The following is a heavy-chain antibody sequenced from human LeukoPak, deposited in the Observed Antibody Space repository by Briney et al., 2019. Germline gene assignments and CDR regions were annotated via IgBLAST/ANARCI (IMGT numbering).Heavy chain of an antibody. J-gene: IGHJ4*02. D-gene: IGHD5-12*01. CDR1: GGTFSSYA. V-gene: IGHV1-69*13. CDR2: IIPIFCTA. Sequence: SVKVSCKASGGTFSSYAISWVRQAPGQGLEWMGGIIPIFCTANYAQKFQGRVTITADESTSTAYMELSSLRSEDTAVYYCARTHSGYDLSAGYFDYWGQGTLVTVSS. CDR3: ARTHSGYDLSAGYFDY.